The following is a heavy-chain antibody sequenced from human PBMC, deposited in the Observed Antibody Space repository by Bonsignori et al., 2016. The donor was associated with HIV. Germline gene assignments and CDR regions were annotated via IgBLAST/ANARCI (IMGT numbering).Heavy chain of an antibody. D-gene: IGHD3-10*01. V-gene: IGHV1-58*01. CDR2: IVVGSGNT. Sequence: WVRQAPGQRLEWIGWIVVGSGNTNYAQKFQERVTITRDMSTSTAYMELSSLRSEDTAVYYCAANSGSGSYTRDAFDIWGQGTMVTVSS. CDR3: AANSGSGSYTRDAFDI. J-gene: IGHJ3*02.